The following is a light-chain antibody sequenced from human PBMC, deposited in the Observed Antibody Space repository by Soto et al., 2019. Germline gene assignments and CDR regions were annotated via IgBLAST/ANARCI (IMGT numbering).Light chain of an antibody. CDR1: SSDVGSYNL. CDR3: CSYAGSSTSWV. V-gene: IGLV2-23*01. CDR2: EGS. Sequence: QSALTQPAPVSGSPGQSITISCTGTSSDVGSYNLVSWYQQHPGKAPKLMIYEGSKRPSGVSNRFSGSKSGNTASLTISGLQAEDEADYYCCSYAGSSTSWVFGGGTQLTVL. J-gene: IGLJ3*02.